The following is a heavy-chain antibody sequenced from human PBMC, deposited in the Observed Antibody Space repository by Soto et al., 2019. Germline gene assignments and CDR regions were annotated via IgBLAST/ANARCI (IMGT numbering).Heavy chain of an antibody. CDR1: GFTFSDHY. CDR3: AIGYLNSEYFHH. CDR2: TRNKANSYTT. J-gene: IGHJ1*01. V-gene: IGHV3-72*01. D-gene: IGHD3-16*02. Sequence: PGGSLRLSCAASGFTFSDHYMDWVRQAPGKGLEWVGRTRNKANSYTTEYAASVEGRFTISRDDSKNSLYLQMNSLKTEDTAVYYCAIGYLNSEYFHHWGQGTLVTVSS.